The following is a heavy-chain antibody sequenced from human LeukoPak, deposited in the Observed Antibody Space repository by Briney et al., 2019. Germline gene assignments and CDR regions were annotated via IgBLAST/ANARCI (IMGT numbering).Heavy chain of an antibody. CDR2: IYYSGST. CDR1: GGSISSSSYY. J-gene: IGHJ6*03. CDR3: ARGPGYSYGYDYYYYYMDV. V-gene: IGHV4-39*07. Sequence: PSETLSLTCTVSGGSISSSSYYWGWIRQPPGKGLEWIGSIYYSGSTYYNPSLKSRVTISVDTSKNQFSLKLSSVTAADTAVYYCARGPGYSYGYDYYYYYMDVWGKGTTVTVSS. D-gene: IGHD5-18*01.